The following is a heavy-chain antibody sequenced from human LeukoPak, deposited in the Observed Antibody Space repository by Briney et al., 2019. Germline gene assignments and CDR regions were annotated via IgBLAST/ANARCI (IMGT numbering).Heavy chain of an antibody. Sequence: GGSLRLSCAASGFTFSSYGMSWVRQAPGRGLEWVSGISGSGDSTYYADSVKGRFTISRDNSKNTLSLQMNSLRAEDTAVYYCAPRITMLRGVFPLGVWGKGTTVTISS. D-gene: IGHD3-10*01. V-gene: IGHV3-23*01. CDR1: GFTFSSYG. CDR3: APRITMLRGVFPLGV. CDR2: ISGSGDST. J-gene: IGHJ6*04.